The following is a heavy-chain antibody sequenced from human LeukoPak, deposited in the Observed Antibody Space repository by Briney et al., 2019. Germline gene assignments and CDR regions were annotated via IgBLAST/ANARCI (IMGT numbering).Heavy chain of an antibody. V-gene: IGHV3-20*04. J-gene: IGHJ4*02. CDR1: GFTFYDYG. D-gene: IGHD2-15*01. CDR2: INWNGGST. Sequence: RSGGSLRLSCAASGFTFYDYGMSWVRQAPGKGLEWVSGINWNGGSTGYADSVKGRFTISRDNAKNSLYLQMNSLRAEDTALYYCARDIVVVVAATAGYFDYWGQGTLVTVSS. CDR3: ARDIVVVVAATAGYFDY.